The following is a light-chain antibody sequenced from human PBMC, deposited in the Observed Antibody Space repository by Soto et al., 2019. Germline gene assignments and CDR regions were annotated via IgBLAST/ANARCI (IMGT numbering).Light chain of an antibody. CDR1: SSDVGGYNY. J-gene: IGLJ2*01. V-gene: IGLV2-8*01. CDR2: AVS. Sequence: QSALTQPPSASGSPGPSVTISCTGTSSDVGGYNYVSWYQQHPGKAPKLMIYAVSKRPSGVPDRFSGSKSGNTASLTVSGLQAEDEADYYCSSYAGSNSVVFGGGTKLTVL. CDR3: SSYAGSNSVV.